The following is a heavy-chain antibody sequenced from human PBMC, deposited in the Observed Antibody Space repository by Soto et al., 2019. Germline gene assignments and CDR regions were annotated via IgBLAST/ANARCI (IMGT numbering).Heavy chain of an antibody. CDR2: TVVASDTT. J-gene: IGHJ4*02. V-gene: IGHV1-58*01. D-gene: IGHD3-10*01. CDR1: GFTFSTSA. CDR3: AADRAGNDGLDFYFDY. Sequence: ASVKVSCKASGFTFSTSAVQWVRQARGQRLEWIGWTVVASDTTYYAQEFQERVTITRDMSTSTVYMELSSLRSEDTAVYYCAADRAGNDGLDFYFDYWGPGTLVTVSS.